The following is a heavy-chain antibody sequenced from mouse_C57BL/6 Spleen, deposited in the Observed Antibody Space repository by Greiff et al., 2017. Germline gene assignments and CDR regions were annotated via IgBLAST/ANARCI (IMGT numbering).Heavy chain of an antibody. V-gene: IGHV1-69*01. Sequence: QVHLKQPGAELVLPGASVKLSCTSSGYTFTSYWMHLVKQRPGPGLEWMGEIDPSGSYTNYNQKFKGKSTLTVDKSSSTAYMQLSSLTSEDSAVYYCARHYYGRSHGAMDYWGQGTSVTVSS. CDR2: IDPSGSYT. J-gene: IGHJ4*01. D-gene: IGHD1-1*01. CDR1: GYTFTSYW. CDR3: ARHYYGRSHGAMDY.